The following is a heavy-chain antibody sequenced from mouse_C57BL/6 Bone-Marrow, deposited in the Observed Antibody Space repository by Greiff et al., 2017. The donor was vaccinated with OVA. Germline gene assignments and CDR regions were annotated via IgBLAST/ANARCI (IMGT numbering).Heavy chain of an antibody. Sequence: QVQLQQSGAELVKPGASVKLSCKASGYTFTSYWMHWVKQRPGQGLEWIGMIHPNSGSTNYNEKFKSKATLTVDKSSSTAYMQLSSLTSEDSAVYYCAQTAQATVDYAMDYWGQGTSVTVSS. CDR3: AQTAQATVDYAMDY. D-gene: IGHD3-2*02. J-gene: IGHJ4*01. CDR2: IHPNSGST. V-gene: IGHV1-64*01. CDR1: GYTFTSYW.